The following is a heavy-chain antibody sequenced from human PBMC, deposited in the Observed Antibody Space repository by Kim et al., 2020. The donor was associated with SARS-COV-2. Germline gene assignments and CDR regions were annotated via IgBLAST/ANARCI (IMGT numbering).Heavy chain of an antibody. CDR3: AITSVVPAAIAFDI. Sequence: SETLSLTCTVSGGSISSGGYYWSWIRQHPGKGLEWIWYIYYSGSTYYNPSLKSRVTISVDTSKNQFSLKLSSVTAADTAVYYCAITSVVPAAIAFDIWGQGTMVTVSS. D-gene: IGHD2-2*01. J-gene: IGHJ3*02. CDR1: GGSISSGGYY. V-gene: IGHV4-31*03. CDR2: IYYSGST.